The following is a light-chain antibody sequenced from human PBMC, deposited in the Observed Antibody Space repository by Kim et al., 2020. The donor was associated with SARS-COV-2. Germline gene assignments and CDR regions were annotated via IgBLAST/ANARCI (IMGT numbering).Light chain of an antibody. CDR3: QEWDSSTVV. V-gene: IGLV3-1*01. Sequence: YPAPTAGITRSADRVGDKYACWYQQKPAPAPVLFINQDSNRPSAIPERFSGSNSGNTATLTSLGTQAMDEADYSCQEWDSSTVVFGGGTQLTVL. CDR2: QDS. CDR1: RVGDKY. J-gene: IGLJ2*01.